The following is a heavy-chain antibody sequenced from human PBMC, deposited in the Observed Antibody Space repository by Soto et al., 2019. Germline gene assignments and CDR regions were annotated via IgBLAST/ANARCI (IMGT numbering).Heavy chain of an antibody. D-gene: IGHD2-15*01. CDR1: GGTFSSYA. V-gene: IGHV1-69*01. Sequence: QVQLVQSGAEVKKPGSSVKVSCTASGGTFSSYAISWVRQAPGQGLEWMGGIIPIFGTANYAQKFQGRVTITADESTSTAYMELSSLRSEDTAVYYCARDPGYCSGGSCDPFDYWGQGTLVTVSS. CDR2: IIPIFGTA. CDR3: ARDPGYCSGGSCDPFDY. J-gene: IGHJ4*02.